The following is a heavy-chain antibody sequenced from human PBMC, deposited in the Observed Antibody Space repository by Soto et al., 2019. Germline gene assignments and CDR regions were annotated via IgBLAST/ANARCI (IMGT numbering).Heavy chain of an antibody. CDR3: APESGYWPLDWF. D-gene: IGHD2-8*02. CDR2: TTSDGKTK. J-gene: IGHJ5*01. CDR1: GVNFSNYC. V-gene: IGHV3-74*01. Sequence: PRGSLRVTWAASGVNFSNYCRRWVRQLPAKGLVWVSRTTSDGKTKSYAEPVKGRSAISRENAKNTIYLQRNGLTAEDTAVYYCAPESGYWPLDWF.